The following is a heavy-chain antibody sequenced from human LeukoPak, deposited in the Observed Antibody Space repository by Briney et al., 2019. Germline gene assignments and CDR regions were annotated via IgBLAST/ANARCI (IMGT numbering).Heavy chain of an antibody. D-gene: IGHD6-19*01. CDR2: ISYNGRNE. J-gene: IGHJ4*02. Sequence: PGGSLRLSCAASGFTFSTYAMHWVRQAPGNGLEWVAVISYNGRNEYYADSVKGRFTISRGNSKNTLYLQMNSLRAEDTAVYYCARGRFHSSGWYWYSDYWGQGTLVTVSS. V-gene: IGHV3-30*04. CDR3: ARGRFHSSGWYWYSDY. CDR1: GFTFSTYA.